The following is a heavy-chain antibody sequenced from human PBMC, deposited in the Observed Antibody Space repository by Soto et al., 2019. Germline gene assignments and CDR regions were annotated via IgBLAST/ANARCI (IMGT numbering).Heavy chain of an antibody. D-gene: IGHD5-18*01. Sequence: SETLSLTCTVSGGSIRSYYWTWIRQPPGKGLEWLGYIFYSGSTFYNPSLKSRVTISIHTSKSQFSLQLTSVTAVDTAVYYCARGAADTAMVDSWGQGTLVTVS. J-gene: IGHJ4*02. CDR2: IFYSGST. V-gene: IGHV4-59*01. CDR3: ARGAADTAMVDS. CDR1: GGSIRSYY.